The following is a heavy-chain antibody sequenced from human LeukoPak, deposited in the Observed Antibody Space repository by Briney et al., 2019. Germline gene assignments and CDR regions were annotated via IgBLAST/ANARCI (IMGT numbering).Heavy chain of an antibody. V-gene: IGHV4-59*08. D-gene: IGHD6-13*01. CDR3: ARLLPLAAAAKDYFDY. Sequence: PSETLSLTCTVSGGSISSYYWSWLRQPPGKGLEWIGYIYYSGSTNYNPSLKSRVTISVDTSKNQFSLKLSSVTAADTAVYYCARLLPLAAAAKDYFDYWGQGTLVTVSS. J-gene: IGHJ4*02. CDR1: GGSISSYY. CDR2: IYYSGST.